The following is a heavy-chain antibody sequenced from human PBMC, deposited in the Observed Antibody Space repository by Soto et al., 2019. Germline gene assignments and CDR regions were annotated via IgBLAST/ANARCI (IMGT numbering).Heavy chain of an antibody. Sequence: SETLSLTCTVSGDSIGSGGSFWSWIRQHPGKGLEWIGHISDSGSTYSNPSLKSRVTISVDTSKNQFSLKLSSVTAADTAVYYFASVKNNILTGYFIAFDIWGPGTMVTVSS. D-gene: IGHD3-9*01. CDR1: GDSIGSGGSF. CDR3: ASVKNNILTGYFIAFDI. CDR2: ISDSGST. V-gene: IGHV4-31*02. J-gene: IGHJ3*02.